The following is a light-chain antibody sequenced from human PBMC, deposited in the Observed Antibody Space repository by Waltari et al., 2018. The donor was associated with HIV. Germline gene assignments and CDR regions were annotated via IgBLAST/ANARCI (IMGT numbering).Light chain of an antibody. CDR3: QQYNNRPYT. Sequence: EIVMTQSPATLSVSPGERATLSCRASQSVSSNLAWYQQKPGQAPRLLIYIASTRATGIPARFSGSGSGTEFTLTISSLQSEDFVVYYCQQYNNRPYTFGQGTKVEIK. J-gene: IGKJ2*01. CDR2: IAS. CDR1: QSVSSN. V-gene: IGKV3-15*01.